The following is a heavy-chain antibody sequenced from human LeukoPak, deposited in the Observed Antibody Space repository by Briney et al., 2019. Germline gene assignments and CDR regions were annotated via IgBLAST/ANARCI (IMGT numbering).Heavy chain of an antibody. CDR3: ARDVRDYYGSRRMDV. J-gene: IGHJ6*03. D-gene: IGHD3-10*01. CDR2: ISSSSSYI. V-gene: IGHV3-21*01. Sequence: GGSLRLSCAASGFTFSSYSMNWVRQAPGKGLGWVSSISSSSSYIYYADSVKGRFTISRDNAKNSLYLQMNSLRAEDTAVYYCARDVRDYYGSRRMDVWGKGTTVTVSS. CDR1: GFTFSSYS.